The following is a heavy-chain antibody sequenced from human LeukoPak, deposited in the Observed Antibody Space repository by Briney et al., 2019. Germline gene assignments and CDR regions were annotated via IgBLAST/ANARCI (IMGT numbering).Heavy chain of an antibody. Sequence: SETLSLTCTVSGGSISSYYWSWIRQPPGKGLEWIGYIYYSGSTNYNPSLKSRVTISVDTSKNQFSLKLSSVTAADTAVYYCARDKEDSGYLNWGQGTLVTVSP. D-gene: IGHD5-12*01. J-gene: IGHJ4*02. CDR2: IYYSGST. CDR1: GGSISSYY. CDR3: ARDKEDSGYLN. V-gene: IGHV4-59*01.